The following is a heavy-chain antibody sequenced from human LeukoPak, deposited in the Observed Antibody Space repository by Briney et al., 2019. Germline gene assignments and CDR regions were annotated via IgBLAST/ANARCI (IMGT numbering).Heavy chain of an antibody. Sequence: PSETLSLTCTVSGGSISSYYWSWIRQPPGKGLEWIGYIYYSGSTNYNPSLKSRVTISVDMSKNQFSLKLSSVTPQDTAVYYCARGSLPSQLEPAAFPYFYYMDVWGKGTTVTVSS. CDR3: ARGSLPSQLEPAAFPYFYYMDV. CDR2: IYYSGST. J-gene: IGHJ6*03. CDR1: GGSISSYY. V-gene: IGHV4-59*12. D-gene: IGHD1-1*01.